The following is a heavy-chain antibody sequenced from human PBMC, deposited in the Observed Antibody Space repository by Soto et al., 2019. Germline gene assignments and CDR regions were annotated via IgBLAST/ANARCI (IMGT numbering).Heavy chain of an antibody. D-gene: IGHD1-26*01. CDR1: GYIFSNFG. Sequence: QVQLVQSGPEVKKPGASAKVSCKTSGYIFSNFGIRWMRQVPGQGLEWMGWISGYNGNTNYAQKFQDRVTLTTDTSTNTAYMELRSLRSDDTAVYYCARASGGGVGTTSYWGQGTLVTVSS. CDR2: ISGYNGNT. V-gene: IGHV1-18*01. CDR3: ARASGGGVGTTSY. J-gene: IGHJ4*02.